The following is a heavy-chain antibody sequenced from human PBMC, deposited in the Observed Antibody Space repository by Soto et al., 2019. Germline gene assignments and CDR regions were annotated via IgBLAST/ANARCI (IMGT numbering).Heavy chain of an antibody. CDR1: GGSISSGGYS. CDR2: IYHSGST. Sequence: PSETLSLTCAVSGGSISSGGYSWSWIRQPPGKGLEWIGYIYHSGSTYYNPSLKSRVTISVDRSKNQFSLKLSSVTAADTAVYYCARAHFGYSGYTYYYGMDVWGQGTTVTVSS. J-gene: IGHJ6*02. D-gene: IGHD5-12*01. CDR3: ARAHFGYSGYTYYYGMDV. V-gene: IGHV4-30-2*01.